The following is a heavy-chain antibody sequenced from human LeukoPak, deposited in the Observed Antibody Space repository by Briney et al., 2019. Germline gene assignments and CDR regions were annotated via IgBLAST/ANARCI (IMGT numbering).Heavy chain of an antibody. V-gene: IGHV3-33*01. CDR2: IWYDGSNK. Sequence: PGGSPRLSCAASGYTFKNYAVHWVRQAPGKGLEWVAVIWYDGSNKYYADSVKGRFTISRDNSRDTLYLQMNSLRAEDTAVYYCARDIAPISKAFDIWGQGTMVTVSS. D-gene: IGHD5-12*01. J-gene: IGHJ3*02. CDR3: ARDIAPISKAFDI. CDR1: GYTFKNYA.